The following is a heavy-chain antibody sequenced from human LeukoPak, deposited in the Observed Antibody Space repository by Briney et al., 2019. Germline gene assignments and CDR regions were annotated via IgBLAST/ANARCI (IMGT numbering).Heavy chain of an antibody. CDR2: IYHSDST. Sequence: PSETLPLTCAVSGYFISSGYYWGWIRQPPGKGLEWIGSIYHSDSTYYNPSLKSRVTISLDTSKNQFPLKLNSVTAADTAVYYCARAGYCSSTTYSTGDRWGRGTLVTVSS. J-gene: IGHJ5*02. CDR1: GYFISSGYY. V-gene: IGHV4-38-2*01. D-gene: IGHD2-2*01. CDR3: ARAGYCSSTTYSTGDR.